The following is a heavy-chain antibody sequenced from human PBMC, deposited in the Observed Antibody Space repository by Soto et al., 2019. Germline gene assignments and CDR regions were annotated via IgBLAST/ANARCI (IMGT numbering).Heavy chain of an antibody. J-gene: IGHJ4*02. CDR3: AGGYCSSTSCNPTTYMAY. V-gene: IGHV3-33*01. Sequence: GGSLRLSCAASGFTFSSYGMHWVRQAPGKGLEWVAVIWYDGSNKYYADSVKGRFTISRDNSKNTLYLQMNSLRAEDTAVYYCAGGYCSSTSCNPTTYMAYWGQGTLVTVSS. CDR1: GFTFSSYG. CDR2: IWYDGSNK. D-gene: IGHD2-2*01.